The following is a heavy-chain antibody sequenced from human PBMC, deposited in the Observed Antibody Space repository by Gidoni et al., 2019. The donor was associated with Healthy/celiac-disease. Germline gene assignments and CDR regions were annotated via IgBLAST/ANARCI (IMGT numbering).Heavy chain of an antibody. CDR1: GFTVSSNY. CDR2: IYSGGST. V-gene: IGHV3-53*01. J-gene: IGHJ3*02. CDR3: ARPYSSSGDAFDI. Sequence: EVQLVESGGGLIQPGGSLRLSCAASGFTVSSNYMSWVRQAPGKGLEWVSVIYSGGSTYYADSVKGRFTISRDNSKNTLYLQMNSLRAEDTAVYYCARPYSSSGDAFDIWGQGTMVTVSS. D-gene: IGHD6-6*01.